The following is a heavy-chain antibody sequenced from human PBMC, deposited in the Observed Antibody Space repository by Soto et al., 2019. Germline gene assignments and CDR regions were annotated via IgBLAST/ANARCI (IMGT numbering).Heavy chain of an antibody. V-gene: IGHV3-48*02. D-gene: IGHD3-22*01. CDR1: GFTFSSYS. CDR3: AREHDSSGYSPGYYYYYGMDV. CDR2: ISSSSSTI. J-gene: IGHJ6*02. Sequence: PGGSLRLSCAASGFTFSSYSMNWVRQAPGKGLEWVSYISSSSSTIYYADSVKGRFTISRDNAKNSLYLQMNSLRDEDTAVYYCAREHDSSGYSPGYYYYYGMDVWGQGTTVTVSS.